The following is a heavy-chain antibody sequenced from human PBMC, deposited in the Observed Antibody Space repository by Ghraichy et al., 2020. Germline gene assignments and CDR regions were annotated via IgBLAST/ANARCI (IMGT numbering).Heavy chain of an antibody. CDR3: ARLSGSYYSYQGDY. Sequence: GSLNISCKGSGYSFTNYWIGWVRQMPGKGLEWMGIIYPGDSDTRYSPSFQGQVTISADKSISTAYLQWSSLKASYTAMYYCARLSGSYYSYQGDYWGQGTLVTVSS. D-gene: IGHD1-26*01. V-gene: IGHV5-51*01. CDR2: IYPGDSDT. J-gene: IGHJ4*02. CDR1: GYSFTNYW.